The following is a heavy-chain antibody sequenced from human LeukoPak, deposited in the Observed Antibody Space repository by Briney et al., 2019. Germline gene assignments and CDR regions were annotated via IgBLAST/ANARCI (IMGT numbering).Heavy chain of an antibody. Sequence: GGSLRLSCAASGFTFSSYAMRWVRQAPGKGLEWVSSIGGSSGSTYYADSVKGRFTNSRDNSKNTLYLQMNSLRAEDTAVYYCAKGVSSPLYYFDYWGQGTLVTVSS. V-gene: IGHV3-23*01. CDR3: AKGVSSPLYYFDY. CDR1: GFTFSSYA. CDR2: IGGSSGST. D-gene: IGHD6-13*01. J-gene: IGHJ4*02.